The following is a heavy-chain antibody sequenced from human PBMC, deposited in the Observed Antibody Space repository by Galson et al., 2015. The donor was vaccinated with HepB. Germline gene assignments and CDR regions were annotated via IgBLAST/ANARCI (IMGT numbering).Heavy chain of an antibody. CDR1: GFSFGSYG. V-gene: IGHV3-48*04. D-gene: IGHD3-22*01. Sequence: SLRLSCAVSGFSFGSYGMNWVRQAPGRGLEWISYIRSSSSNIYYADSVKGRFTISRDNGKNSMYLQMNSLRAEDTAVYYCAREISLSSSGLDYWGQGILVTVSS. CDR2: IRSSSSNI. J-gene: IGHJ4*02. CDR3: AREISLSSSGLDY.